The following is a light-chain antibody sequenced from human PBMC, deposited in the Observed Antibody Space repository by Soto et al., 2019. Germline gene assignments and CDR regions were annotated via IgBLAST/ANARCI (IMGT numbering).Light chain of an antibody. CDR2: VNGDGSH. V-gene: IGLV4-69*02. CDR1: SEHSNYA. CDR3: QTWGTGIRV. J-gene: IGLJ3*02. Sequence: QPVLTQSPSASASLGAAVKLTCTLSSEHSNYAIAWHQQQPQKGPRFVMRVNGDGSHTKGDGIPDRFSGSSSGAERYLIVSGLQSEDEADYYCQTWGTGIRVFGGGTKVTVL.